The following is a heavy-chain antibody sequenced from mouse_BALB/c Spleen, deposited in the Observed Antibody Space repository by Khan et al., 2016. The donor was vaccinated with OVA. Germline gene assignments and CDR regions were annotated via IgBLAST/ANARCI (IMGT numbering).Heavy chain of an antibody. V-gene: IGHV2-6-1*01. D-gene: IGHD2-4*01. CDR1: GFSLTNYG. J-gene: IGHJ4*01. CDR2: IWNDGST. Sequence: QVRLQQSGPGLVAPSQSLSITCTISGFSLTNYGVHWVRQPPGKGLEWLVVIWNDGSTTYNSALKSRLTISKHNSKSQVFLKMNSLQPDDTAMYFCARQPYYHYNILDYWGQGTSVTVSS. CDR3: ARQPYYHYNILDY.